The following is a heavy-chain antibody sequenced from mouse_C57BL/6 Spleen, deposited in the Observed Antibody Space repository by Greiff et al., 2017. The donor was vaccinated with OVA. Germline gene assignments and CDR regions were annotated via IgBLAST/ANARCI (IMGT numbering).Heavy chain of an antibody. D-gene: IGHD3-2*02. J-gene: IGHJ2*01. CDR2: IDPSDSET. Sequence: QVQLQQPGAELVRPGSSVKLSCKASGYTFTSYWMHWVKQRPIQGLEWIGNIDPSDSETHYNQKFKDKATLTVDKSSSTAYMQLSSLTSEDSAVYYCARGYSSGSYYFDYWGQGTTLTVSS. CDR3: ARGYSSGSYYFDY. CDR1: GYTFTSYW. V-gene: IGHV1-52*01.